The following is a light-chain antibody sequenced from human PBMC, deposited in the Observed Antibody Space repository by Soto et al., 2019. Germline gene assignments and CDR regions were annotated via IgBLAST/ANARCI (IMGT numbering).Light chain of an antibody. CDR1: QRVSSN. Sequence: EIVMTQSPATLSVSPGERATLSCRASQRVSSNLAWYQQKPGQAPRLLIYGASTRATGIPARFSGSGSGTEFTLTICSLQSEDFAVYYCQQYKNWPRTFGQGTKV. V-gene: IGKV3-15*01. J-gene: IGKJ1*01. CDR2: GAS. CDR3: QQYKNWPRT.